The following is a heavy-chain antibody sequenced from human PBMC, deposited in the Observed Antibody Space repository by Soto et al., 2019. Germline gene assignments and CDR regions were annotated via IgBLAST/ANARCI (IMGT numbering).Heavy chain of an antibody. V-gene: IGHV4-59*01. D-gene: IGHD6-13*01. CDR2: IYYSGST. CDR3: ARDPVAAAGNGPSDGEYYYYYGMDV. J-gene: IGHJ6*02. Sequence: SETLSLTCTVSGGSISSYYWSWIRQAPGEGLEWIGYIYYSGSTNYNPSLKSRVTISVDTSKNQFSLKLSSVTAADTAVYYCARDPVAAAGNGPSDGEYYYYYGMDVWGQGTTVTVSS. CDR1: GGSISSYY.